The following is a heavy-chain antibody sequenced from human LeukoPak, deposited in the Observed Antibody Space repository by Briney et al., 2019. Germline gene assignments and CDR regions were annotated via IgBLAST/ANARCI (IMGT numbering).Heavy chain of an antibody. V-gene: IGHV4-39*01. Sequence: PSETLSLTCTVSGGSITGNSYYWGWIRQPPGKGLEWIGSFYYSGSTYYNPSLKSRVTISVDTSKNQFSLKLTSVTAADTAVYYCARQYFGYYYMDVWGKGTTVTVSS. CDR1: GGSITGNSYY. CDR2: FYYSGST. D-gene: IGHD3-9*01. CDR3: ARQYFGYYYMDV. J-gene: IGHJ6*03.